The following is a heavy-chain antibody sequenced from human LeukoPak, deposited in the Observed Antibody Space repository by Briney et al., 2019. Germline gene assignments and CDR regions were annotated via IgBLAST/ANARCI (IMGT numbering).Heavy chain of an antibody. CDR2: IDSSSSYI. J-gene: IGHJ4*02. Sequence: PGGSLRLSCAASGFTFSTYTLTWVRQAPGKGREWVSSIDSSSSYIHYADSVKGRFTISRDNAKNSMYLEMNSLRAEDTAVYYCAREGAKRGYSGYDAMYWGQGTLVIVSS. D-gene: IGHD5-12*01. V-gene: IGHV3-21*06. CDR3: AREGAKRGYSGYDAMY. CDR1: GFTFSTYT.